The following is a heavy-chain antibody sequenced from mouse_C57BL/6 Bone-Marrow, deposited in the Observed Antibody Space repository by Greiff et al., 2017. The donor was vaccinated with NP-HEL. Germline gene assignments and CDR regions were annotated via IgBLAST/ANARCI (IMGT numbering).Heavy chain of an antibody. CDR1: GYSFTDYN. CDR3: ARGNYYGSSGYWYFDV. V-gene: IGHV1-39*01. Sequence: VQLQQSGPELVKPGASVKISCKASGYSFTDYNMNWVKQSNGKSLEWIGVINPNYGTTSYNQKFKGKATLTVDQSSSTAYMQLNSLTSEDSAVYYCARGNYYGSSGYWYFDVWGTGTTVTVSS. D-gene: IGHD1-1*01. J-gene: IGHJ1*03. CDR2: INPNYGTT.